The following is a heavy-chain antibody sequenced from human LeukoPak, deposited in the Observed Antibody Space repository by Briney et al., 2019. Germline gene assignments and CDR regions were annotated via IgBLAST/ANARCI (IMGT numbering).Heavy chain of an antibody. D-gene: IGHD3-3*01. CDR1: GFTFSSYA. CDR3: TIFGVVISRDY. J-gene: IGHJ4*02. V-gene: IGHV3-23*01. Sequence: PGRSLRLSCAASGFTFSSYAMSWVRQAPGKGLEWVSAISGSGGSTYYADSVKGRFTISRDNSKNTLYLQMNSLRAEDTAVYYCTIFGVVISRDYWGQGTLVTVSS. CDR2: ISGSGGST.